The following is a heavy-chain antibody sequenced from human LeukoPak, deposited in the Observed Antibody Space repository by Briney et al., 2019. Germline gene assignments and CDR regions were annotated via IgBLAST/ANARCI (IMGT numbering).Heavy chain of an antibody. CDR3: ARDGGVWSGYLFDY. Sequence: GGSLRLSCAASGFTFSSYSMKWVRQAPGKGLEWVSSISSSSSYIYYADSVKGRFTISRDNAKNPLYLQMNSLRAEDTAVYYCARDGGVWSGYLFDYWGQGTLVTVSS. CDR1: GFTFSSYS. J-gene: IGHJ4*02. CDR2: ISSSSSYI. V-gene: IGHV3-21*01. D-gene: IGHD3-3*01.